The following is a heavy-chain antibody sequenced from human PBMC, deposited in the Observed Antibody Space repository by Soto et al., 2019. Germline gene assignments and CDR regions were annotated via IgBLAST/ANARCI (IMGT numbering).Heavy chain of an antibody. J-gene: IGHJ4*02. CDR1: GYMFTDYY. Sequence: QVQLVQSGTEVKKPGASVKVSCKASGYMFTDYYMHWVRQAPGQGLEWMGWIDPKGGDTKYAQNFQGRVTMTRDTSINTAYMDLSSLISDDTAVYYCARCLVRATTVVDYWGQGTLVTVSS. V-gene: IGHV1-2*02. CDR3: ARCLVRATTVVDY. D-gene: IGHD1-26*01. CDR2: IDPKGGDT.